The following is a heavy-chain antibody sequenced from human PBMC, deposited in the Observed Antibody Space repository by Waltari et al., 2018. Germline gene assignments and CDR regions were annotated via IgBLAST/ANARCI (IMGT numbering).Heavy chain of an antibody. Sequence: VQLVQSGAEVKTPGASVKVSCTASGYTFTGYSMHWVRPAPVQGLEWMGWINPNSGGTNYAQKFQGRVTMTRDTSICTAYMELSRLRSDDTAVYYCARESYYDSSGFDDAFDIWGQGTMVTVSS. CDR3: ARESYYDSSGFDDAFDI. V-gene: IGHV1-2*02. J-gene: IGHJ3*02. D-gene: IGHD3-22*01. CDR2: INPNSGGT. CDR1: GYTFTGYS.